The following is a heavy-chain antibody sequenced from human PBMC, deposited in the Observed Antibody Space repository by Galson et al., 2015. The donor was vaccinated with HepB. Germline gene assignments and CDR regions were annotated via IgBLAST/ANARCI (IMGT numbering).Heavy chain of an antibody. CDR1: GFTFSSYG. V-gene: IGHV3-33*08. J-gene: IGHJ4*02. Sequence: SLRLSCAASGFTFSSYGMHWVRQAPGKGLEWVAVIWYDGSNKYYADSVKGRFTISRDNSKNTLYLQMNSLRAEDTAVYYCARGNEVITHWSPFDYWGQGTLVTVSS. CDR3: ARGNEVITHWSPFDY. D-gene: IGHD3-22*01. CDR2: IWYDGSNK.